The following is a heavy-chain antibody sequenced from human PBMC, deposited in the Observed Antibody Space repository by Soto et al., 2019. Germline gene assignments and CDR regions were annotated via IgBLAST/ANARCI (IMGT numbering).Heavy chain of an antibody. D-gene: IGHD3-16*01. V-gene: IGHV4-4*02. CDR1: AGSISDNFW. CDR3: ARGMGAADY. CDR2: MYHSGNI. J-gene: IGHJ4*02. Sequence: QVQLQESGPGLVKSSGTLTLTCSVSAGSISDNFWWSWVRQAPGKGLACIGEMYHSGNIGYNPSLKSRITISLDTSKSQFSLILTSVTAADTAVYYCARGMGAADYWGQGTLVTISS.